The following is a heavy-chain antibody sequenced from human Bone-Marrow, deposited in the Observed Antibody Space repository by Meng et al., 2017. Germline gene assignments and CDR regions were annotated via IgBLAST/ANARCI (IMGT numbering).Heavy chain of an antibody. CDR2: IKSKTDGGTT. Sequence: GESLKISCAASGFTFSNAWMSWVRQAPGKGLEWVGRIKSKTDGGTTDYAAPVKGRFTISRDDAKNTLYLQMNSLKTEDTAVYYCTTGFHCSGGSCYSAGALDIWGQGTMVTVSS. J-gene: IGHJ3*02. V-gene: IGHV3-15*01. D-gene: IGHD2-15*01. CDR3: TTGFHCSGGSCYSAGALDI. CDR1: GFTFSNAW.